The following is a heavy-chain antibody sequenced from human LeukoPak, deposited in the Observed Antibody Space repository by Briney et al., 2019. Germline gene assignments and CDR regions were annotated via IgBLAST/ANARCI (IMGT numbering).Heavy chain of an antibody. V-gene: IGHV3-53*01. D-gene: IGHD6-13*01. Sequence: GGSLRLSCAASGFTVNTTFMNWVRQAPGKGLEWVSVIYSGGITYYADSMKGRFTISRDNSKNTLYPQMNSLRAEDTAMYYCARGSWYGRFMDYRGQGTLVTVSS. CDR2: IYSGGIT. J-gene: IGHJ4*02. CDR1: GFTVNTTF. CDR3: ARGSWYGRFMDY.